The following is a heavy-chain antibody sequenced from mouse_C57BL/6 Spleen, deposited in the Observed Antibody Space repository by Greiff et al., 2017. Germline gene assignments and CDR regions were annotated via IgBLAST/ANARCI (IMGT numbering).Heavy chain of an antibody. CDR2: INPGSGGS. CDR3: ARYYYGSSSLDY. J-gene: IGHJ2*01. V-gene: IGHV1-54*01. CDR1: GYAFTNYL. D-gene: IGHD1-1*01. Sequence: VQGVESGAELVRPGTSVTVSCKASGYAFTNYLIEWVKQRPGQGLEWIGVINPGSGGSNYNEKFKGKATLTADKSSSTAYMQLSSLTSEDSAVYFCARYYYGSSSLDYWGQGTTLTVSS.